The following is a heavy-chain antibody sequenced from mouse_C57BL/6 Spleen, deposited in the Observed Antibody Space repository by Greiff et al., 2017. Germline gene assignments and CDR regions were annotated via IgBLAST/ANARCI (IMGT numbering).Heavy chain of an antibody. CDR3: ARVDGNYSFDY. Sequence: QVQLQQPGAELVRPGSSVKLSCKASGYTFTSYWMHWVKQRPIQGLEWIGNIDPSDSETHYNQKFKDKATLTVDKSSSTAYMQLSSLTSEDSAVYYCARVDGNYSFDYWGQGTTLTVSS. J-gene: IGHJ2*01. V-gene: IGHV1-52*01. CDR2: IDPSDSET. CDR1: GYTFTSYW. D-gene: IGHD2-1*01.